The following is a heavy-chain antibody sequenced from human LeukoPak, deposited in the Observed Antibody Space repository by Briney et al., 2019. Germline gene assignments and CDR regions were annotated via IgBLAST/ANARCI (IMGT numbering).Heavy chain of an antibody. V-gene: IGHV3-43*01. D-gene: IGHD6-13*01. CDR1: GFTFDDYT. Sequence: GGSLRLSCAASGFTFDDYTMHWVRQAPGKGLEWVSLISWDGGSTYYADSVKGRFTISRDNSKNTLYLQMNSLRAEDTAVYYCAKALSSSWFFDIWGQGTMVTVSS. CDR2: ISWDGGST. J-gene: IGHJ3*02. CDR3: AKALSSSWFFDI.